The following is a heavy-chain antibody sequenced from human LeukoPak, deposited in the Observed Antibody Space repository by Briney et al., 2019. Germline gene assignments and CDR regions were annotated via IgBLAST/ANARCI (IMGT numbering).Heavy chain of an antibody. CDR1: GYTLTELS. D-gene: IGHD3-10*01. CDR2: FDPEDGET. V-gene: IGHV1-24*01. CDR3: ATPPVGYYYGSGRSSWFDP. Sequence: ASVKVSCKVSGYTLTELSMHWVRQAPGKGLEWMGGFDPEDGETIYAQKFQGRVTMTEDTSTDTAYMELRSLRSEDTAVYYCATPPVGYYYGSGRSSWFDPWGQGTLVTVSS. J-gene: IGHJ5*02.